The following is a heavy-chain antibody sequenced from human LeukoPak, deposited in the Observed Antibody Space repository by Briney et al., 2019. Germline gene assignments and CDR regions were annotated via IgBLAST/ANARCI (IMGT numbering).Heavy chain of an antibody. V-gene: IGHV4-59*01. D-gene: IGHD3-3*01. CDR3: ARNPYYDFWSGYYHNWFDP. CDR2: IYYRGTT. CDR1: GASISRYY. Sequence: NPSETLSLTCTVSGASISRYYWTWIRQPPGKGLEWIGYIYYRGTTTYNPSLKSRVTISVDTSRNQFSLKLSSVTAADTAVYYCARNPYYDFWSGYYHNWFDPWGQGTLVTVSS. J-gene: IGHJ5*02.